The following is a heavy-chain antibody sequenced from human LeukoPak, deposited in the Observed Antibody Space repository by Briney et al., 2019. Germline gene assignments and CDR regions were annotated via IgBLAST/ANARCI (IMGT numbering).Heavy chain of an antibody. CDR1: GFTFSSSW. CDR2: IKTDGSTT. J-gene: IGHJ5*02. Sequence: GGSLRLSCAVSGFTFSSSWMHWVRQAPGKGLVWVSHIKTDGSTTAYADSVKGRFTISRDNAKNTLYLQMDSLRAEDTAVYYCAPQQTYSPYNWFDPWGQGTLVTVSS. V-gene: IGHV3-74*01. D-gene: IGHD5-12*01. CDR3: APQQTYSPYNWFDP.